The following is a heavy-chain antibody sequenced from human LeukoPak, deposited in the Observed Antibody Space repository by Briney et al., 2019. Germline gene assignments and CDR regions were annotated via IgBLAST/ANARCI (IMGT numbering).Heavy chain of an antibody. CDR2: IILILGIA. V-gene: IGHV1-69*04. Sequence: GASVKVSCKASGGTFSSYAISWVRQAPGQGLEWMGRIILILGIANYPQKFQGRVTITADKSTSTAYMELSSLRSEDTAVYYCARIQVTAIEAGRYYFDDWGQGTLVTVSS. CDR3: ARIQVTAIEAGRYYFDD. CDR1: GGTFSSYA. J-gene: IGHJ4*02. D-gene: IGHD2-21*02.